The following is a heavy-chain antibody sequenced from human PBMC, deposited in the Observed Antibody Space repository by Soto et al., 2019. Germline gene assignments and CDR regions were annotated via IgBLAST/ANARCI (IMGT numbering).Heavy chain of an antibody. D-gene: IGHD2-15*01. Sequence: SETLSLTCSVSGDSITSYYWSWIRQSPGKGLEWIGYIHDSGRTNYNPSLKSRLTISVDTSKNQFSLKVRSVTAADTAVYYCARFGRGDTYYGLDVWGQGTTVTVYS. CDR3: ARFGRGDTYYGLDV. CDR2: IHDSGRT. V-gene: IGHV4-59*01. J-gene: IGHJ6*02. CDR1: GDSITSYY.